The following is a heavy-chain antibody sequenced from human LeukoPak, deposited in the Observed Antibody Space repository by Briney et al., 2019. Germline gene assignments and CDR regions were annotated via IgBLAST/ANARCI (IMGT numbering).Heavy chain of an antibody. CDR3: ARAGGYHYYDSSGYYSLDY. J-gene: IGHJ4*02. CDR2: INPNSGGT. Sequence: ASVKVSCKASGYTFTGYYMHWVRQAPGQGLEWMGWINPNSGGTNYAQKFQGRVTMTRDTSISTAYMELSRLRSDDTAVYYCARAGGYHYYDSSGYYSLDYWGQGTLVTVSS. CDR1: GYTFTGYY. D-gene: IGHD3-22*01. V-gene: IGHV1-2*02.